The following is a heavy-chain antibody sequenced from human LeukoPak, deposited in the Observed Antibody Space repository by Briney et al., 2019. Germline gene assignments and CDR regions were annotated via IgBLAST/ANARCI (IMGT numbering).Heavy chain of an antibody. D-gene: IGHD2-15*01. J-gene: IGHJ3*02. CDR3: AIGYCRGGSCDDEPGDAFDI. CDR2: IYPSGGST. Sequence: ASVKVSCKASGYTFTSYYIHWVRQAPGQGPEWMGIIYPSGGSTTYAQKFQGRVTMTRDMSTSTVYMELSSLRSEDTAVYYCAIGYCRGGSCDDEPGDAFDIWGQGTMVAVSS. V-gene: IGHV1-46*01. CDR1: GYTFTSYY.